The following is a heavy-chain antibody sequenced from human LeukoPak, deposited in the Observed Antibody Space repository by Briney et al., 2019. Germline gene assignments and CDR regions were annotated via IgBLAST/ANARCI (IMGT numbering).Heavy chain of an antibody. J-gene: IGHJ6*03. D-gene: IGHD5-18*01. V-gene: IGHV4-4*07. CDR2: IYTSGST. Sequence: SETLSLTCTVSGDSISSFYWTWIRQPAGKGLEWIGRIYTSGSTNYNPSLKSRVTMSVDTSKNQFSLKLSSVTAADTAVYYCARHSTAMVKYYMDVWGKGTTVTISS. CDR3: ARHSTAMVKYYMDV. CDR1: GDSISSFY.